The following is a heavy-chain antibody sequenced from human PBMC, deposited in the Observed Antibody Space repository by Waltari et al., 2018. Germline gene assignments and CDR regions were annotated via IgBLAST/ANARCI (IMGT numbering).Heavy chain of an antibody. J-gene: IGHJ4*02. CDR1: GGSISSDRHY. D-gene: IGHD3-10*01. CDR3: ARSPSGPRGY. Sequence: QVQLQESGPGLVKPSQTLSLTCTVSGGSISSDRHYWSWIRQPAGKGLEWVGYIYTTGRTNYTPSLKSRVTIPIDTSKNQFSLKLTSVTAADTAVYYCARSPSGPRGYWGQGTLVTVSS. CDR2: IYTTGRT. V-gene: IGHV4-61*09.